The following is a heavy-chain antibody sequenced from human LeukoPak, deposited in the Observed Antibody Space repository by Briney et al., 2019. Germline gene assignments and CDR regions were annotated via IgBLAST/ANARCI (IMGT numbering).Heavy chain of an antibody. V-gene: IGHV4-31*03. CDR1: GGSISSGGYY. D-gene: IGHD4-17*01. CDR3: ARVEFDYGDYIRLNWFDP. Sequence: PSETLSLTCTVSGGSISSGGYYWSWIRQHPGKSLEWIGYIYCSGSTYYNPSLKSRVTISVDTSKNQFSLKLSSVTAADTAVYYCARVEFDYGDYIRLNWFDPWGQGTLVTVSS. J-gene: IGHJ5*02. CDR2: IYCSGST.